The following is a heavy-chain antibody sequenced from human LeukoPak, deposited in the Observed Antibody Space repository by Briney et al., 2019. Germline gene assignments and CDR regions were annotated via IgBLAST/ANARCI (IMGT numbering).Heavy chain of an antibody. D-gene: IGHD4-17*01. Sequence: GGSLRLSCAASGFTFSDYTMNWVRQAPGKVLEWVSSISSGGTYKYYGDSVKGRVTISRDNAQTSLYLQMNSLRAEDSSVYYCARPTTVTTISADAFDIWGQGTMVTVSS. CDR3: ARPTTVTTISADAFDI. V-gene: IGHV3-21*04. CDR1: GFTFSDYT. CDR2: ISSGGTYK. J-gene: IGHJ3*02.